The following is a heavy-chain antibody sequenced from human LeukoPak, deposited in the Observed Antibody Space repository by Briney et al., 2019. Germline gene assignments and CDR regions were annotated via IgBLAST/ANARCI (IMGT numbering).Heavy chain of an antibody. CDR1: GNYW. CDR2: INGDGSWT. V-gene: IGHV3-74*01. Sequence: GGSLRLSCAASGNYWMHWVRQAPGKGLVWASHINGDGSWTSYADSVKGRFTISKDNAKNTVYLQMNNLRAEDTAVYYCVSFYETYWGRGTLVTVSS. CDR3: VSFYETY. D-gene: IGHD2-2*01. J-gene: IGHJ4*02.